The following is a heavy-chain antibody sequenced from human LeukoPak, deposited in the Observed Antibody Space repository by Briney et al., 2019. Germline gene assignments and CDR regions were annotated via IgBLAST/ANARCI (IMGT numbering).Heavy chain of an antibody. D-gene: IGHD7-27*01. Sequence: GGSLRLSCAASGFAVISNYMSWVRQAPGKGLEWVSLIYSGGGTYYADSVRGRFTISRDNSKNTLYLQMNSLRAEDTAVYYCARSRNWVFDYWGQGTLVTVSS. CDR3: ARSRNWVFDY. J-gene: IGHJ4*02. V-gene: IGHV3-53*01. CDR1: GFAVISNY. CDR2: IYSGGGT.